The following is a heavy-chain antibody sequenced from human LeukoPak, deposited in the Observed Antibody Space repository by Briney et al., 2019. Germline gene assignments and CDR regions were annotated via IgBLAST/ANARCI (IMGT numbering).Heavy chain of an antibody. CDR3: ARDYYDSSGPHSNY. CDR2: IIPILGIA. Sequence: ASVKVSCKASGYTFTGYYMHWVRQAPGQGLEWMGRIIPILGIANYAQKFQGRVTITADKSTSTAYMELSSLRSEDTAVYYCARDYYDSSGPHSNYWGQGTLVTVSS. J-gene: IGHJ4*02. D-gene: IGHD3-22*01. CDR1: GYTFTGYY. V-gene: IGHV1-69*04.